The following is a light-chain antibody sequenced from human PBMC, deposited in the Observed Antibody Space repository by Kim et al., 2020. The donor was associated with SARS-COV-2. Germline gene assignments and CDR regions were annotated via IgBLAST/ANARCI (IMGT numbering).Light chain of an antibody. CDR3: SSYAAGDNLV. V-gene: IGLV2-8*01. Sequence: GRSVTNSCTGTSNDVGGYNFVSCDQQHPGKAPKVIIYEVTKRPSGVPDRFSGFKSGNTASLTVSGLQADDEADYYCSSYAAGDNLVFGGGTKLTVL. CDR1: SNDVGGYNF. J-gene: IGLJ2*01. CDR2: EVT.